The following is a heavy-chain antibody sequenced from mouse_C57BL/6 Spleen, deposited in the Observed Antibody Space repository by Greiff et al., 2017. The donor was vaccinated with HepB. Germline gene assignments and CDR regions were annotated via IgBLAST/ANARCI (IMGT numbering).Heavy chain of an antibody. V-gene: IGHV1-81*01. D-gene: IGHD3-2*02. J-gene: IGHJ3*01. CDR3: EGTAQATSFAY. CDR1: GYTFTSYG. Sequence: QVQLKESGAELARPGASVKLSCKASGYTFTSYGISWVKQRTGQGLEWIGEIYPRSGNTYYNEKFKGKATLTADKSSSTAYMELRSLTSEDSAVYFCEGTAQATSFAYWGQGTLVTVSA. CDR2: IYPRSGNT.